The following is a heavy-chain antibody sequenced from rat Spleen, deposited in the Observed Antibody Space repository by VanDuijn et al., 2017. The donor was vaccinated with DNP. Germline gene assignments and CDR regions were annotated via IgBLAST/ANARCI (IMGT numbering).Heavy chain of an antibody. CDR3: AGSLGEWSANY. CDR1: GHSITSDY. V-gene: IGHV3-1*01. J-gene: IGHJ2*01. D-gene: IGHD4-6*01. Sequence: EVQLQESGPGLVKPSQSLSLTCSVTGHSITSDYWGWIRKFPGNKMEWIGHISYSDSTSYNPSLKSRISITKDTSNNQFFLKLNSLITDDTATYYCAGSLGEWSANYWGQGLMGAVSS. CDR2: ISYSDST.